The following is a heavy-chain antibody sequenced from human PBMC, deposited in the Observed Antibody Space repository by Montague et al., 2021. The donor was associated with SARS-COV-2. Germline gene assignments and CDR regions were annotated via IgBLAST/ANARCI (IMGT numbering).Heavy chain of an antibody. J-gene: IGHJ6*02. CDR1: GGSFSGYY. Sequence: SETLSLTCAVYGGSFSGYYWGGMRQTPGKGLEWIGEINHSGSTNYNPSLKSRVTISVDTSKNQFSLKLSSVTAADTAVYYCARVRYYGSGTSLGMDVWGQGTTVTVSS. V-gene: IGHV4-34*01. CDR3: ARVRYYGSGTSLGMDV. CDR2: INHSGST. D-gene: IGHD3-10*01.